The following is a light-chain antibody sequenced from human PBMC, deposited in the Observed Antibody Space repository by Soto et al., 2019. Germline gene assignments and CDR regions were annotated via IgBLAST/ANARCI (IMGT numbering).Light chain of an antibody. J-gene: IGLJ1*01. V-gene: IGLV2-14*01. CDR3: TSYRSGPLYV. CDR2: DVT. Sequence: QSALTQPASVSGSPGQSITISCTGTSSDVGGYNYVSWYQQHPGKAPRLILYDVTHRPSGISNRFSGSKSGDSASLTISGLQAEDEAHYYCTSYRSGPLYVFGTGTKLTVL. CDR1: SSDVGGYNY.